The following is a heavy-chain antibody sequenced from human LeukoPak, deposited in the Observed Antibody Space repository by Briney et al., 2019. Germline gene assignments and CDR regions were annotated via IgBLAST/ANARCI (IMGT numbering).Heavy chain of an antibody. CDR3: ARPRIQLWLHNGYDAFDI. CDR2: ISSSSTYI. J-gene: IGHJ3*02. Sequence: GGSLRLSCAASGFAFSSYSMNWVRQAPGKGLEWVSSISSSSTYIYHADSVKGRFTISRDNAKNSLYLQMNSLRAEDTAVYYCARPRIQLWLHNGYDAFDIWGQGTMVTVSS. CDR1: GFAFSSYS. V-gene: IGHV3-21*01. D-gene: IGHD5-18*01.